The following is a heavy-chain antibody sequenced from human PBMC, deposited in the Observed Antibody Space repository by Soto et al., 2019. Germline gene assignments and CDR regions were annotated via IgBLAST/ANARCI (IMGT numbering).Heavy chain of an antibody. CDR2: IYYSGNT. Sequence: TSETLSLTCTVSGASISSGGYYWSWIRQHPGKGLEWIGYIYYSGNTYYNPSLKSRVTVSLDTSENQFSLKLSSVTAADTAVYYCAREEEYSNYFDYWGQGTLVTVSS. V-gene: IGHV4-31*03. CDR3: AREEEYSNYFDY. CDR1: GASISSGGYY. D-gene: IGHD4-4*01. J-gene: IGHJ4*02.